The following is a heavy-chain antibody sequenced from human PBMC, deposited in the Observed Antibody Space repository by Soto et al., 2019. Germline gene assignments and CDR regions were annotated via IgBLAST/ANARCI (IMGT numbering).Heavy chain of an antibody. Sequence: GASVKVSCKASGYTFTSYVISWVRQAPGQGLEWMGWISAYNGNTNYAQKLQGRVTMTTDTSTSTAYMELRSLRSDDTAVYYCARDAKVVVVAATMNGYYYYGMDVRGQGTTVTVSS. D-gene: IGHD2-15*01. CDR2: ISAYNGNT. J-gene: IGHJ6*02. V-gene: IGHV1-18*04. CDR1: GYTFTSYV. CDR3: ARDAKVVVVAATMNGYYYYGMDV.